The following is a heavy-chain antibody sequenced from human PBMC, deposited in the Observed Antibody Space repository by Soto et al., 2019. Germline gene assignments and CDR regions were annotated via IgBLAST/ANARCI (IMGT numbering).Heavy chain of an antibody. CDR1: EHTSTIYY. V-gene: IGHV1-2*02. J-gene: IGHJ1*01. CDR2: INADSGDT. D-gene: IGHD3-9*01. CDR3: ATRDYDSFTGYLHI. Sequence: QAHLVQSGAEVRKPGASVKVSCQALEHTSTIYYIHWVRQARGQGLEWMGWINADSGDTTYAEDFRGRVTFTRDTSTITFHMELSRLRLEDTAMYFCATRDYDSFTGYLHIWGQGTLITVSS.